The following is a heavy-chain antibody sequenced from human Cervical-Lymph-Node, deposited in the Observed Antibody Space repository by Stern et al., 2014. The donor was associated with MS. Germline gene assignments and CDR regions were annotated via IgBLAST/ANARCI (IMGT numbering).Heavy chain of an antibody. CDR1: GFTFGDYA. CDR2: IRSKDYGETT. J-gene: IGHJ4*02. Sequence: EVQLVQSGGGLVQPGRSLRLSCTASGFTFGDYAMSWCRQAPGEGLEWIGLIRSKDYGETTEYAASVKGRCTISRDGSKSVAYLQMNSLRTEDTAVYYCSRSTTPDDFWGQGTLVTVSS. D-gene: IGHD2-15*01. V-gene: IGHV3-49*01. CDR3: SRSTTPDDF.